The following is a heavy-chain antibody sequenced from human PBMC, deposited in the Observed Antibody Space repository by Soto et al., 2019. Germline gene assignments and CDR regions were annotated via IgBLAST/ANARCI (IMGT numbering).Heavy chain of an antibody. CDR3: ARLNSGLYQSFDS. Sequence: QVQLEASGPGLVKPSQTVSLTCSVSGGSIRSGGYFWTWIRQHPGKGLEYIGHIYSTGSTYYIPSLRRRLTMSLDTSKNQFSLNLTSVTAADMALYFCARLNSGLYQSFDSWGQGALVTVSS. D-gene: IGHD2-8*01. CDR2: IYSTGST. V-gene: IGHV4-31*03. J-gene: IGHJ4*02. CDR1: GGSIRSGGYF.